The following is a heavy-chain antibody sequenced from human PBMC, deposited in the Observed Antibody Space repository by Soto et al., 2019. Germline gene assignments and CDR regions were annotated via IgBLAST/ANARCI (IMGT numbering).Heavy chain of an antibody. J-gene: IGHJ4*02. CDR1: GYSINNGNYY. CDR2: VHYSGRI. CDR3: ARDSYDTSSYYYTYYFDY. Sequence: SETLSLTCTVSGYSINNGNYYWTWIRQHPGKGLEWIGHVHYSGRIYYNPSLTSRLTISLDPSKNQFSLSLTSVTAADTAVYFCARDSYDTSSYYYTYYFDYWGQGTLVTVSS. D-gene: IGHD3-22*01. V-gene: IGHV4-31*02.